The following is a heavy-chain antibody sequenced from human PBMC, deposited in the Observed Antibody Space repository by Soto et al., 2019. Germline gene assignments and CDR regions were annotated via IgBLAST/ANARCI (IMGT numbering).Heavy chain of an antibody. CDR1: GFTFSSYY. CDR3: ARGPVSGGSWWWFDP. J-gene: IGHJ5*02. V-gene: IGHV3-13*01. CDR2: IGTAGDT. D-gene: IGHD2-15*01. Sequence: GGSLRLSCAASGFTFSSYYMHWVRQAPGKSPEWVSAIGTAGDTYYPGSVKGRFTISRENAKNSLYLQMNSLRAGDTAVYYCARGPVSGGSWWWFDPWGQGTLVTVSS.